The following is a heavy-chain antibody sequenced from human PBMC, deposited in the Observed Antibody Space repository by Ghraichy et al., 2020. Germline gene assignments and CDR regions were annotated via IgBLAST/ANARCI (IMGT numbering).Heavy chain of an antibody. CDR3: ARGVSSYYDFWSGPPYGMDV. CDR1: GFTFSSYW. D-gene: IGHD3-3*01. J-gene: IGHJ6*02. V-gene: IGHV3-74*01. Sequence: GGSLRLSCAASGFTFSSYWMHWVRQAPGKGLVWVSRINSDGSSTSYADSVKGRFTISRDNAKNTLYLQMNSLRAEDTAVYYCARGVSSYYDFWSGPPYGMDVWGQGTTVTVSS. CDR2: INSDGSST.